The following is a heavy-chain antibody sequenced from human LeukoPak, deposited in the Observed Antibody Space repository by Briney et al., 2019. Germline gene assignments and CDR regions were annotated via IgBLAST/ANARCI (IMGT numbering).Heavy chain of an antibody. CDR3: ARGWGIVGATRSGYFDL. Sequence: SETLSLTCAVYGGSFSGYYWSWIRQPPGKGLEWIGEINHSGSTNYNPSLKSRVTISVDTSKNQFSLKLSSVTAADTAVYYCARGWGIVGATRSGYFDLWGRGTLVTVSS. CDR1: GGSFSGYY. J-gene: IGHJ2*01. V-gene: IGHV4-34*01. CDR2: INHSGST. D-gene: IGHD1-26*01.